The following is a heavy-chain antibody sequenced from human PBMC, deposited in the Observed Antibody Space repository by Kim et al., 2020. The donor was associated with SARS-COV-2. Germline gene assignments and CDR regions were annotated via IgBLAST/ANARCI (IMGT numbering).Heavy chain of an antibody. CDR2: IYHSGST. CDR1: GGSISSSNW. J-gene: IGHJ6*02. D-gene: IGHD6-19*01. CDR3: ARDRLLAWYSSGPRFYYYYGMDV. V-gene: IGHV4-4*02. Sequence: SETLSLTCAVSGGSISSSNWWSWVRQPPGKGLEWIGEIYHSGSTNYNPSLKSRVTISVDKSKNQFSLKLSSVTAAATAVYYCARDRLLAWYSSGPRFYYYYGMDVWGQGTTVTVSS.